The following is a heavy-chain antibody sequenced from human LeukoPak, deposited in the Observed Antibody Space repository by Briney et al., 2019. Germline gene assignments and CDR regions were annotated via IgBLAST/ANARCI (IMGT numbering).Heavy chain of an antibody. V-gene: IGHV4-39*06. J-gene: IGHJ6*03. CDR1: DGSISGTNYY. Sequence: SETLSLTCTVSDGSISGTNYYWGWFRQPPGKGPEWIGNIYYSGTVYYNPSLKSRVTISVDTSKNQFPLKLSSVTAADTAVYFCARVTQYDRSGYSRKYYYMDVWGKGTTVTVSS. D-gene: IGHD3-22*01. CDR3: ARVTQYDRSGYSRKYYYMDV. CDR2: IYYSGTV.